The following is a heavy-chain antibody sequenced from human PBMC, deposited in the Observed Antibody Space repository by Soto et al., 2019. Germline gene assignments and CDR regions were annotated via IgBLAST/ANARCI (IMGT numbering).Heavy chain of an antibody. D-gene: IGHD2-2*02. Sequence: SGPTLVNPTQTLTLTCTFSGFSLSTSGVGVGWIRQPPGKALEWLALIYWDDDKRYSPSLKGRLTITKDTSKNQVVLTMTNMDPVDTATYYCAHSPGYFSSTSCYSQANNWFDPWGQGTLVTVSS. J-gene: IGHJ5*02. CDR2: IYWDDDK. V-gene: IGHV2-5*02. CDR3: AHSPGYFSSTSCYSQANNWFDP. CDR1: GFSLSTSGVG.